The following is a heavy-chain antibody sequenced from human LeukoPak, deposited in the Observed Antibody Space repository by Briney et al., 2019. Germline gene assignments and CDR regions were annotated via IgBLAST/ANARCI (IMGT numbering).Heavy chain of an antibody. CDR3: ARPYGSGSYFDY. CDR1: GGSISSNGYY. D-gene: IGHD3-10*01. Sequence: SETLSLTCTVSGGSISSNGYYWGWIRQSPGEGLEWIGNIYYSGSTYYNPPLKSRVTISVDTSKNQFSLKLSSVTAADTAVYYCARPYGSGSYFDYWGQGTLVTVSS. V-gene: IGHV4-39*01. CDR2: IYYSGST. J-gene: IGHJ4*02.